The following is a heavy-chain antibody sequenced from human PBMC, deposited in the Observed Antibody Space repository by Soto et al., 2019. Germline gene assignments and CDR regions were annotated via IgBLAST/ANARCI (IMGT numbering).Heavy chain of an antibody. CDR2: IYYTGST. D-gene: IGHD1-7*01. CDR3: ARGNYFSRYYYYYGMDV. CDR1: SGSITNYY. Sequence: SETLSLTCTVSSGSITNYYWNWIRQPPGKGLEWIGYIYYTGSTNYNPSLESRVTISVDTSKNQFSLKLNSVTAADTAVYYCARGNYFSRYYYYYGMDVWGQGTTVTVSS. V-gene: IGHV4-59*01. J-gene: IGHJ6*02.